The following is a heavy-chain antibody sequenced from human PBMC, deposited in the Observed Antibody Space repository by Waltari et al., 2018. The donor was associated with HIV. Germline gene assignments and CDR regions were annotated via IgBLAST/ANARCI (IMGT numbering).Heavy chain of an antibody. CDR3: ARGTPVSARVDVFDI. CDR1: GDAVLTNSVA. Sequence: QVQLQQSGPRLVKPSQTLSVTCAISGDAVLTNSVAWNWIRQSPSRGLEWLGRTYYRSKWYRDYSLSVKSRINITADVSKNQFSLLLHSVTPEDTSLYFCARGTPVSARVDVFDIWGQG. CDR2: TYYRSKWYR. D-gene: IGHD6-19*01. V-gene: IGHV6-1*01. J-gene: IGHJ3*02.